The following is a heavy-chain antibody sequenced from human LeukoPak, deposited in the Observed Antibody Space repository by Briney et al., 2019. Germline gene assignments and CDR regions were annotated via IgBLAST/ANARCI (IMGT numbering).Heavy chain of an antibody. J-gene: IGHJ4*02. CDR1: GYTFTSYY. CDR3: ARVSFSGSGGTWKTFDY. D-gene: IGHD2-15*01. Sequence: GASVKVSCKASGYTFTSYYLHWVRQSPGQGLEWMGIINPSGGSANYAQKFQGRVTMTSDTSTSTVYMELSSLRSEDTAVYYCARVSFSGSGGTWKTFDYWGQGTLVTVSS. CDR2: INPSGGSA. V-gene: IGHV1-46*01.